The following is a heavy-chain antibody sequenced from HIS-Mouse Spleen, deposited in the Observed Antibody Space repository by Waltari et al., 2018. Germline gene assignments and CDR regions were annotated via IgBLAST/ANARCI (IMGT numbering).Heavy chain of an antibody. J-gene: IGHJ3*02. CDR2: IYPGDSDT. D-gene: IGHD6-13*01. CDR3: AKADSSSWYSDAFDI. CDR1: GYSFTSYW. Sequence: EVQLVQSGAEVKKPGESLKISCKGSGYSFTSYWIGWVRQMPGKGLEWMGIIYPGDSDTRYSPSFQGQVTISADKSISTAYLQWSSLKASDTAMYYCAKADSSSWYSDAFDIWGQGTMVTVSS. V-gene: IGHV5-51*01.